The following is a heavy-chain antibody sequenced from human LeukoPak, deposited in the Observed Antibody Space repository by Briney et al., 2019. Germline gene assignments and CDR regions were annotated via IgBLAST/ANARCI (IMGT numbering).Heavy chain of an antibody. D-gene: IGHD3-9*01. J-gene: IGHJ3*02. V-gene: IGHV1-46*01. CDR3: AKDPRNILTGDYDDFDI. CDR2: INPSGGST. Sequence: ASVKVSCKASGYTFTSYYMHWVRQAPGQGLEWMGLINPSGGSTTYAQKFQGRVTMTRDMSTSTVCMELSSLRSEDTAVYFCAKDPRNILTGDYDDFDIWGQGTMVIVSS. CDR1: GYTFTSYY.